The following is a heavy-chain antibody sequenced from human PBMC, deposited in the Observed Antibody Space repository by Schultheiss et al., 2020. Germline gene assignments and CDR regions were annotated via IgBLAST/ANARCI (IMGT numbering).Heavy chain of an antibody. J-gene: IGHJ5*02. CDR2: INTNTGNP. Sequence: ASVKVSCKASGYTFTSYGISWVRQATGQGLEWMGWINTNTGNPTYAQGFTGRFVFSLDTSVSTAYLQISSLKAEDTAVYYCARGAVVPAAVMGLDPWGQGTLVNVYS. CDR1: GYTFTSYG. V-gene: IGHV7-4-1*02. CDR3: ARGAVVPAAVMGLDP. D-gene: IGHD2-2*01.